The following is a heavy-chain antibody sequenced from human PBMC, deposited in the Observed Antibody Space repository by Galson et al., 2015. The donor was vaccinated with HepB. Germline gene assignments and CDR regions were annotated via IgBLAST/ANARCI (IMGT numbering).Heavy chain of an antibody. CDR1: GFTFSSYS. Sequence: SLRLSCAASGFTFSSYSMNWVRQAPGKGLEWVSSISSSSSTIYYADSVKGRFTISRDNAKNSLYLQMNSLRAEDTAVYYCARAPAAAGILEYFQHWGQGTLVTVSS. CDR2: ISSSSSTI. D-gene: IGHD6-13*01. CDR3: ARAPAAAGILEYFQH. J-gene: IGHJ1*01. V-gene: IGHV3-48*01.